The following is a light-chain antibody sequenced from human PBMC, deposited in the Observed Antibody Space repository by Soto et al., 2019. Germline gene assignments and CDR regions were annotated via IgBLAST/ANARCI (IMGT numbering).Light chain of an antibody. J-gene: IGLJ1*01. V-gene: IGLV2-14*01. Sequence: QSSLTQPASVSGSPGQSFTISCTGTSSDVGGYNYVSWYQQHPGKAPKLMIYEVSNRPSGVSNRFSGSKSGNTASLTIAGLQAEDEADYYCSSYTRSSTVFGTGTKVTV. CDR2: EVS. CDR1: SSDVGGYNY. CDR3: SSYTRSSTV.